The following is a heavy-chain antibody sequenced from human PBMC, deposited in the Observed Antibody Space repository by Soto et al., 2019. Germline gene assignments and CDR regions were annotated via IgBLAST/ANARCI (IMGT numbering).Heavy chain of an antibody. CDR3: ARDGIAAGKSFDY. D-gene: IGHD1-1*01. CDR1: GFTVSSNY. CDR2: IYSGGST. V-gene: IGHV3-66*01. Sequence: EVQLVESGGGLVQPGGSLRLSCAASGFTVSSNYMSWVRQAPGKGLEWVSVIYSGGSTYYADSVKGRFTISRDNSKNTLYLQMSSLRAEDTAVYYCARDGIAAGKSFDYWGQGTLVTVSS. J-gene: IGHJ4*02.